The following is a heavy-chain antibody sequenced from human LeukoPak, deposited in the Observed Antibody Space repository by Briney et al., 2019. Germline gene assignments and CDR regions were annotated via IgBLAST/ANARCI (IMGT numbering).Heavy chain of an antibody. CDR2: IYYSGST. Sequence: GSLRLSCAASGFTVSSNYMNWVRQPPGKGLEWIGSIYYSGSTYYNPSLKSRVTISVDTSKNQFSLKLSSVTAADTAVYYCARVGGEKRYSSSWKTWDYYYYMDVWGKGTTVTVSS. CDR3: ARVGGEKRYSSSWKTWDYYYYMDV. CDR1: GFTVSSNY. J-gene: IGHJ6*03. V-gene: IGHV4-39*07. D-gene: IGHD6-13*01.